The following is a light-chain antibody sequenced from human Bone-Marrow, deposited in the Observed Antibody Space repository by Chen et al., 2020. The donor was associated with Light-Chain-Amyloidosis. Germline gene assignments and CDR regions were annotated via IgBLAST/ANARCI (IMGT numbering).Light chain of an antibody. CDR2: EAF. CDR1: QSLLYSNGVTY. Sequence: DVVMTQTPLSLSVTHGQPASISCKSSQSLLYSNGVTYLYWFLQKPGQPPRLLIYEAFNRFSGVPHWLSSSGTGTDFTLKISRVEAEDVGTYYCMQSIHLRTFGQGTKVEIK. V-gene: IGKV2D-29*01. CDR3: MQSIHLRT. J-gene: IGKJ1*01.